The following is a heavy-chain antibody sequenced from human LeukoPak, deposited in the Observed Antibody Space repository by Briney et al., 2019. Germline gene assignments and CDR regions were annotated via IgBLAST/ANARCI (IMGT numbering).Heavy chain of an antibody. Sequence: GGSLRLSCAASGFTFSSYAMSWVRQAPGKGLEWVSAISGSGGRTYYADSVKGRFTISRDNSKNTLYLQMNSLRAEDTAVYYCAKMGVGATYFDYWGQGTLVTVSS. CDR3: AKMGVGATYFDY. CDR1: GFTFSSYA. D-gene: IGHD1-26*01. V-gene: IGHV3-23*01. J-gene: IGHJ4*02. CDR2: ISGSGGRT.